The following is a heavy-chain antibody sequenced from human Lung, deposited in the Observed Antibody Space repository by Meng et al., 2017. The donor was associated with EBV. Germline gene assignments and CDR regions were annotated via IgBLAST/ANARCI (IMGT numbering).Heavy chain of an antibody. CDR3: ARDPSGGEDHQRV. Sequence: HVLLTGVVPVLYKPPWPLAPFSACSGGSISSGNGVGWVRQPPGKGLEWIGKIYQSGITIYNPSLKSRVTMSVDNSKNQFSLKLNSMTAADTAVYYCARDPSGGEDHQRVWGQGTLVTVSS. CDR2: IYQSGIT. V-gene: IGHV4-4*03. CDR1: GGSISSGNG. D-gene: IGHD2-8*01. J-gene: IGHJ4*02.